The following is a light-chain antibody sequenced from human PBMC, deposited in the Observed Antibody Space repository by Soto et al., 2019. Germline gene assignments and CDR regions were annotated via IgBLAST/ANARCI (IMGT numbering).Light chain of an antibody. CDR3: AAWDDSINGVV. CDR2: SNN. V-gene: IGLV1-44*01. CDR1: SSNIGSNT. Sequence: QSVLTQPPSASGTPGQRVTISCSGSSSNIGSNTVNWYQQHPGTAPKLLIYSNNQRPSGVSDRFSGSKSGNSASLAISGRQSEDEADYYCAAWDDSINGVVFGGGTKLTVL. J-gene: IGLJ2*01.